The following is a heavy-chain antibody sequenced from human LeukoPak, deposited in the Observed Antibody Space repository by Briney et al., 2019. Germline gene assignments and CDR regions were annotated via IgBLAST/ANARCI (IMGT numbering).Heavy chain of an antibody. CDR3: ARDFNGGAFDI. V-gene: IGHV3-21*01. Sequence: GGSLRLSCAASRFTFGNYNMNWVRQAPGKGLEWVSSISSSSGYIYYADSVKGRFTISRDNAKNSLYLQMNSLRAEDTAVYYCARDFNGGAFDIWGQGTMVTVSS. CDR1: RFTFGNYN. CDR2: ISSSSGYI. J-gene: IGHJ3*02. D-gene: IGHD7-27*01.